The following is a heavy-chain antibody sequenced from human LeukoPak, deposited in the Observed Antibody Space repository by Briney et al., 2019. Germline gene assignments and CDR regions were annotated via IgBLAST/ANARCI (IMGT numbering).Heavy chain of an antibody. CDR1: GFTFSSYS. V-gene: IGHV3-48*04. J-gene: IGHJ3*02. CDR3: ARDLSPPMVRGDEVAFDI. Sequence: GGSLRLSCAASGFTFSSYSMNWVRQAPGKGLEWVSYISSSSSTIYYADSVKGRFTISRDNAKNSLYLQMNSLRAEDTAVYYCARDLSPPMVRGDEVAFDIWGQGTMVTVSS. CDR2: ISSSSSTI. D-gene: IGHD3-10*01.